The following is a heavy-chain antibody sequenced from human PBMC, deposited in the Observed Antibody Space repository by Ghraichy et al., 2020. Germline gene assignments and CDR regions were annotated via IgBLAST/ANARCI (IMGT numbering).Heavy chain of an antibody. Sequence: GGSLRLSCAASGFTFSSYSMNWVRQAPGKGLEWVSSISSSSSYIYYADSVKGRFTISRDNAKNSLYLQMNSLRAEDTAVYYCAREPYCSSTSCYYMDVWGKGNTVTVSS. CDR1: GFTFSSYS. CDR3: AREPYCSSTSCYYMDV. D-gene: IGHD2-2*01. J-gene: IGHJ6*03. CDR2: ISSSSSYI. V-gene: IGHV3-21*01.